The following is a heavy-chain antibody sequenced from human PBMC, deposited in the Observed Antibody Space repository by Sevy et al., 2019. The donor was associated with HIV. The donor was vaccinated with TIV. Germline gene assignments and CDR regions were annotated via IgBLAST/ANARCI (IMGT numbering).Heavy chain of an antibody. J-gene: IGHJ4*02. D-gene: IGHD3-16*01. CDR1: GFTFNTHA. V-gene: IGHV3-23*01. CDR2: ISGPGLST. CDR3: ARGRFGGEVDY. Sequence: GGSLRLSCTASGFTFNTHAMTWVRQAPGKGLEWVSVISGPGLSTYYADSVKGRFTISRDNAKNTLYLQMNSLRAEDTAVYYCARGRFGGEVDYWGQGTLVTVSS.